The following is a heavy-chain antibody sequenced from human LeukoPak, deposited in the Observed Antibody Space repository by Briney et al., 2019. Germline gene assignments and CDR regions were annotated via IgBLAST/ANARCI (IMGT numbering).Heavy chain of an antibody. CDR2: IYSGGST. Sequence: GGSLRLSCAVSGITVSSNYMSWVRQAPGKGLEWVSIIYSGGSTYYADSVKGRFTISRDNSKNTLCLQMSNLRAEDTAVYYCARTSSYRFEYWGQGTLVTVSS. V-gene: IGHV3-66*01. CDR1: GITVSSNY. CDR3: ARTSSYRFEY. D-gene: IGHD3-16*02. J-gene: IGHJ4*02.